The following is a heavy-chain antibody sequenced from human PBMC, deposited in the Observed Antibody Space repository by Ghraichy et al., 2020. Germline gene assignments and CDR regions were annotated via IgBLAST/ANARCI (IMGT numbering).Heavy chain of an antibody. CDR3: TTVNWERRGYSALDY. CDR2: IKSKTDAGTT. D-gene: IGHD2-15*01. CDR1: GFTFSYAW. Sequence: LTCAASGFTFSYAWMSWVRQTPGKGLEWVGRIKSKTDAGTTDYAAPMKGRFTIQRDDSRDTLYLQIYSLKTEDTGFYYCTTVNWERRGYSALDYWGQGILVTVSS. J-gene: IGHJ4*02. V-gene: IGHV3-15*01.